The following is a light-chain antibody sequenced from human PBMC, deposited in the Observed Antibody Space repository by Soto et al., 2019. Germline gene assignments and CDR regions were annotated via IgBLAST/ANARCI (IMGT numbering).Light chain of an antibody. CDR2: EGS. V-gene: IGLV2-23*01. Sequence: QSVLPQPASVSGSPGQSITISCTGTSSDVGSYNLVSWYQQHPGKAPKLMIYEGSKRPSGVSNRFSGSKSGNTASLTIAGLQAEDEADYYCCSYAGSSTWVVFGGGTQLTVL. CDR3: CSYAGSSTWVV. CDR1: SSDVGSYNL. J-gene: IGLJ2*01.